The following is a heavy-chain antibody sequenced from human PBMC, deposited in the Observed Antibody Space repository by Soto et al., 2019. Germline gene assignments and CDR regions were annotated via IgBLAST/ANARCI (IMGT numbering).Heavy chain of an antibody. V-gene: IGHV4-59*08. D-gene: IGHD6-19*01. Sequence: SETLSLTCTVSGGSISSYYWSWIRQPPGKGLEWIGYIFYSGSTNFNPSLKSRVTISVDTSKNQFSLKLSSVTAADTAVYYCARYSSGWYDSFDYWGQGTLVTVSS. CDR1: GGSISSYY. J-gene: IGHJ4*02. CDR3: ARYSSGWYDSFDY. CDR2: IFYSGST.